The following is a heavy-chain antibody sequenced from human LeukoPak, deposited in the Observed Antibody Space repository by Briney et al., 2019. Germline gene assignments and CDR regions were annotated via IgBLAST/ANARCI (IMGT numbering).Heavy chain of an antibody. CDR1: GFTFSRYG. Sequence: GGSLRLSCAASGFTFSRYGMHWVRQAPGKGLEWVAFIRYDGSNKYYADSVKGRFTISRDNAKNTLYLQMNSLRAEDTAVYYCAKERVAGTRGIDYWGQGTLVTVSS. CDR2: IRYDGSNK. CDR3: AKERVAGTRGIDY. J-gene: IGHJ4*02. D-gene: IGHD6-19*01. V-gene: IGHV3-30*02.